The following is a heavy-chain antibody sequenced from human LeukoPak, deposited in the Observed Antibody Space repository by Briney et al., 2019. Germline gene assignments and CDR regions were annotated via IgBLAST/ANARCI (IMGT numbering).Heavy chain of an antibody. CDR1: GGSFSGYY. CDR2: INHSGST. V-gene: IGHV4-34*01. CDR3: ARFVQTYCSSTSCLGWFDP. J-gene: IGHJ5*02. D-gene: IGHD2-2*01. Sequence: PSETLSLTCAVYGGSFSGYYWSWISQPPGKGLEWIGEINHSGSTNYNPSLKSRVTISVDTSKNQFSLKLSSVTAADTAVYYCARFVQTYCSSTSCLGWFDPWGQGTLVTVSS.